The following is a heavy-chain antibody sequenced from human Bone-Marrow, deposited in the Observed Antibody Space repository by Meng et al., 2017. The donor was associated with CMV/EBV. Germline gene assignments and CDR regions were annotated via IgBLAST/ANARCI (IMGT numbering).Heavy chain of an antibody. Sequence: SVKVSCKASGGTFSSYAISWVRQAPGQGLEWMGGIIPIFGTANYAQKFQGRVTITTDESTSTAYMELSSLRSEDTAVYYCARDGRESITGTTALDYWGQGTRVTVSS. CDR1: GGTFSSYA. CDR2: IIPIFGTA. V-gene: IGHV1-69*05. CDR3: ARDGRESITGTTALDY. D-gene: IGHD1-7*01. J-gene: IGHJ4*02.